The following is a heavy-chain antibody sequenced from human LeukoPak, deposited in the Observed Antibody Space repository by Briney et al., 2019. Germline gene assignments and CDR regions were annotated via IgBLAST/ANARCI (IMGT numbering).Heavy chain of an antibody. J-gene: IGHJ4*02. V-gene: IGHV3-48*04. CDR3: ARGVVVPAATSGDHSKGLRYRDY. CDR1: GFTFSSSA. D-gene: IGHD2-2*01. CDR2: IGSSGDST. Sequence: PGGSLRLSCAASGFTFSSSAMSWVRQAPGKGLEWVSRIGSSGDSTYYSDSVKGRFTISRDNAKNSLYLQMNSLRAEDTAVYYCARGVVVPAATSGDHSKGLRYRDYWGQGTLVTVSS.